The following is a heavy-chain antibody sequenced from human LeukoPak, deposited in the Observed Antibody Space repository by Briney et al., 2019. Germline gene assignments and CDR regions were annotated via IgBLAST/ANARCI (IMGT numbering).Heavy chain of an antibody. V-gene: IGHV3-66*02. CDR1: GFAVSSNY. J-gene: IGHJ4*02. Sequence: GGSLRLSCAASGFAVSSNYMSWVRQAPGKGLEWVSIIYSEGTTYYADSVKGRLTIFRDNFRNTLSLQMTSLRAEDTALYYCARRGSSWLDYWGQGTLVTVSS. CDR3: ARRGSSWLDY. D-gene: IGHD6-13*01. CDR2: IYSEGTT.